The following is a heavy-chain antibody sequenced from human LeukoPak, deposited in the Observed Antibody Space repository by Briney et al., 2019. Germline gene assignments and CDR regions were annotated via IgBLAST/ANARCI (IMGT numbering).Heavy chain of an antibody. CDR1: GYTLTELS. D-gene: IGHD4-11*01. CDR3: ARQSNYYYMDV. CDR2: FDPEDGET. V-gene: IGHV1-24*01. Sequence: ASVKVSCKVSGYTLTELSMHWVRQAPGKGLEWMGGFDPEDGETTYAQKFQGRVTMTRDTSISTAYMELSRLRSDDTAVYYCARQSNYYYMDVWGKGATVTVSS. J-gene: IGHJ6*03.